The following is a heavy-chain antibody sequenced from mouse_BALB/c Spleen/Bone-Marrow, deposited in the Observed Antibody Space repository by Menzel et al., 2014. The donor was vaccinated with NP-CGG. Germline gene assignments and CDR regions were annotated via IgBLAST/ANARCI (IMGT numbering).Heavy chain of an antibody. V-gene: IGHV3-2*02. CDR1: GYSITSDYA. Sequence: VQLKESGPGLVKPSQSLSLPCTVTGYSITSDYAWNWIRPFPGNKLEWMGYISYSGSTSYNPSLKSRISITRDTSKNQFFLQLNSVTTEDTATYYCAREGDYYGSSFDYWGQGTTLTVSS. CDR3: AREGDYYGSSFDY. CDR2: ISYSGST. J-gene: IGHJ2*01. D-gene: IGHD1-1*01.